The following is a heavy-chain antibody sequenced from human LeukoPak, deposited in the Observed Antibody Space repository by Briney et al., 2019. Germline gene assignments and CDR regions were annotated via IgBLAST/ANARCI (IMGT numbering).Heavy chain of an antibody. CDR3: ARYCTNGVCYSMFDY. D-gene: IGHD2-8*01. Sequence: SETLSLTCAVYGGSFSGYYWSWLRQPPGKGLEWIGEINHSGSTNYNPSLKSRVTISVDTYKNQFSLKLSSVTAADTAVYYCARYCTNGVCYSMFDYWGQGTLVTVSS. J-gene: IGHJ4*02. V-gene: IGHV4-34*01. CDR1: GGSFSGYY. CDR2: INHSGST.